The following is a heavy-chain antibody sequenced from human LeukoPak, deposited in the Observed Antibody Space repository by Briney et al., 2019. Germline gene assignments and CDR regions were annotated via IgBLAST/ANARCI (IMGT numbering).Heavy chain of an antibody. Sequence: ASVKVSCKVSGYTLTELSMHWVRQAPGQGLEWMGGFDPEDGETIYAQKFQGRVTMTEDTSTDTAYMELSSLRSEDTAVYYCATSAPEGNYYYYGMDVWGQGTTVTVS. J-gene: IGHJ6*02. CDR1: GYTLTELS. V-gene: IGHV1-24*01. CDR2: FDPEDGET. CDR3: ATSAPEGNYYYYGMDV.